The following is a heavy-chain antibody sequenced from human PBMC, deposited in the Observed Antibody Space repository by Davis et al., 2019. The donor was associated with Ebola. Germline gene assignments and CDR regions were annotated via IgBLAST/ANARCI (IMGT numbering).Heavy chain of an antibody. CDR2: ISFDGSNE. D-gene: IGHD2-21*01. J-gene: IGHJ6*04. CDR1: GFTFRSYG. CDR3: ARVGEAPVDGMDV. V-gene: IGHV3-30*03. Sequence: GESLKISCAASGFTFRSYGMHWVRQAPGKGLEWVALISFDGSNEYYVDSVKGRFTISRDDSRDTVYLQMNSLRAEDTAVYYCARVGEAPVDGMDVWGKGTTVTVSS.